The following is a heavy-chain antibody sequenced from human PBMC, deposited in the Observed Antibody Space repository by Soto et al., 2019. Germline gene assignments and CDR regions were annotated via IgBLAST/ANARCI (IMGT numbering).Heavy chain of an antibody. CDR1: GFTFSDYY. J-gene: IGHJ2*01. CDR2: MSSSGTTI. Sequence: VGSLRLSCAASGFTFSDYYMSWIRQAPGKGLEWVSYMSSSGTTIYYADSVRGRFTISGDNAKNSMYLQMNSLRAEDTAVYYCAREAGTYWYFDLWGRGTLVTVSS. V-gene: IGHV3-11*01. D-gene: IGHD1-1*01. CDR3: AREAGTYWYFDL.